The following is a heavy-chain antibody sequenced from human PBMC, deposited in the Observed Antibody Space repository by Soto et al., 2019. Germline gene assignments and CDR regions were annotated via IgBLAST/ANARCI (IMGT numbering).Heavy chain of an antibody. D-gene: IGHD1-1*01. CDR2: MSHSGGT. CDR3: ARVERGTATTVVDAFDI. J-gene: IGHJ3*02. Sequence: QVQLQQWGAGLLKPSETLSLTCAVYGGVVSSRSYYWSWIRQPPGKVLVWIGEMSHSGGTHFNPSLKSRVTISVDASKNQFSLKMSAVTAADTALYYCARVERGTATTVVDAFDIWGPGTMVTVSS. V-gene: IGHV4-34*01. CDR1: GGVVSSRSYY.